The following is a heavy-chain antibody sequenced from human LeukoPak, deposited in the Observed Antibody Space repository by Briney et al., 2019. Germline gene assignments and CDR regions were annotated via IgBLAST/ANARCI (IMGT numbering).Heavy chain of an antibody. CDR3: ARDYGSGSYPPIWGYFDY. J-gene: IGHJ4*02. CDR2: IIPIFGTA. D-gene: IGHD3-10*01. Sequence: SVKVSCKASGGTFSSYAINWVRQAPGQGLEWMGGIIPIFGTANYAQKFQGRVTITTDESTSTAYMELSSLRSEDTAVYYCARDYGSGSYPPIWGYFDYWGQGTLVTVSS. V-gene: IGHV1-69*05. CDR1: GGTFSSYA.